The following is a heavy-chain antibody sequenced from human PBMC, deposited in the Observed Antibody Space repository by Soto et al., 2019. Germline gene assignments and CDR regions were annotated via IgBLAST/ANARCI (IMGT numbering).Heavy chain of an antibody. J-gene: IGHJ4*02. CDR3: ARAPRGNYGYPSYFDY. D-gene: IGHD3-10*01. V-gene: IGHV4-61*08. CDR1: GGSISSGVYY. CDR2: IYYSGST. Sequence: PSETLSLTCTVSGGSISSGVYYWSWIRQHPGKGLEWIGYIYYSGSTNYNPSLKSRVTISVDTSKNQFSLKLSSVTAADTAVYHCARAPRGNYGYPSYFDYWGQGTLVTVSS.